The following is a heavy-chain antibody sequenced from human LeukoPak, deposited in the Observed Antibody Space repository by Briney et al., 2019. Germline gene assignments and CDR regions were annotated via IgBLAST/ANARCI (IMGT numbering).Heavy chain of an antibody. CDR1: GGSISGSSYY. D-gene: IGHD3-3*01. CDR3: ARQEADFWSGYSDY. CDR2: IYYSWST. J-gene: IGHJ4*02. V-gene: IGHV4-39*01. Sequence: PSETLSLTCTVSGGSISGSSYYWGWIRQPPGKGLEWIGSIYYSWSTYYNPFLKSLVTISVDTSKNQFSLKLSSVTAADTAVYYCARQEADFWSGYSDYWGQGTLVTVSS.